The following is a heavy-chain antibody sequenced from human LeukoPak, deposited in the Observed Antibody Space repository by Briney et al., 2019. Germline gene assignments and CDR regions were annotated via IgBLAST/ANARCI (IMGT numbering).Heavy chain of an antibody. Sequence: SSQTLSLTCTVSGVSISSGDYYWSWIRQPPGKGLEWIGYMYYSGSTYYNPSLKSRVTISVDTSKNQFSLKLSSVTAADTAMYYCARGPQFWSGYYSSYYYYYMDVWGKGTTVTVSS. CDR2: MYYSGST. CDR1: GVSISSGDYY. D-gene: IGHD3-3*01. J-gene: IGHJ6*03. V-gene: IGHV4-30-4*01. CDR3: ARGPQFWSGYYSSYYYYYMDV.